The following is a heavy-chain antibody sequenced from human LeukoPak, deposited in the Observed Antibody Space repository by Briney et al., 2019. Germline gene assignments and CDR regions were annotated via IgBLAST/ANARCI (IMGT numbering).Heavy chain of an antibody. D-gene: IGHD4-17*01. J-gene: IGHJ5*02. CDR2: IYFSETP. CDR1: GGSISGYY. CDR3: ARGHYDLAP. Sequence: PSETLSLTCTVSGGSISGYYWSWIRQPPRKGLEWIGYIYFSETPKYDPSLESRVTISLDTSKNRVSLNLRSVTAADTAIYFCARGHYDLAPWGQGILVTVSS. V-gene: IGHV4-59*01.